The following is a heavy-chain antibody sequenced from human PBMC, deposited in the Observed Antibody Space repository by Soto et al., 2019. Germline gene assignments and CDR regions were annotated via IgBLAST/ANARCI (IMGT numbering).Heavy chain of an antibody. CDR2: IYWDDDK. V-gene: IGHV2-5*02. Sequence: QITLKESGPTLVKPTQTLTLTCTFSGFSLSTSGVGVGWIRQPPGKALEWLALIYWDDDKRYSPSLKSRLTITKDTSKNPVVLTMTNMDAVDTATYCCAHSVYGGYYYYYGMDVWGQGTTVTVSS. J-gene: IGHJ6*02. CDR3: AHSVYGGYYYYYGMDV. D-gene: IGHD4-17*01. CDR1: GFSLSTSGVG.